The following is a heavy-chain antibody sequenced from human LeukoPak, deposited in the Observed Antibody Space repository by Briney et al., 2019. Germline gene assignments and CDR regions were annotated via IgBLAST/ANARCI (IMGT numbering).Heavy chain of an antibody. V-gene: IGHV3-30*03. CDR2: ISYDGSNK. CDR3: TSSTFDY. Sequence: GGSLRLSCAASGFTFSSYGMHWVRQAPGKGLEWVAVISYDGSNKYYADSVKGRFTISRDNSKNTLYLQMNSLRAEDTAVYYCTSSTFDYWGQGTQVTVSS. CDR1: GFTFSSYG. J-gene: IGHJ4*02.